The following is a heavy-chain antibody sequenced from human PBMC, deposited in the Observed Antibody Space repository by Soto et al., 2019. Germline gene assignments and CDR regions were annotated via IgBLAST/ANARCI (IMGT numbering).Heavy chain of an antibody. CDR3: ARVRLERPYGMDV. J-gene: IGHJ6*02. Sequence: GGSLRLSCAASGFTFSSYGMHWVRQAPGKGLEWVAVIWYDGSNKYYADSVKGRFTISRDNSKNTLYLQMNSLRAEDTAVYYCARVRLERPYGMDVWGQGTTVTVSS. D-gene: IGHD1-1*01. V-gene: IGHV3-33*01. CDR1: GFTFSSYG. CDR2: IWYDGSNK.